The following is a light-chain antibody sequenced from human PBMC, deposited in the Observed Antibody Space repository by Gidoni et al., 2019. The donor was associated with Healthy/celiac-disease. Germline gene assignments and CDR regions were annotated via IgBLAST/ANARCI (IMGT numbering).Light chain of an antibody. Sequence: SYELTQPPSVSVSPGQTARITCSGDALPTQYAYWYQQKPVQAPVLVIYKDSERPSGIPERFSGSSSGTTVTLTISGVQEEDEADYYCQSADSSGSSWVFGGGTKLTVL. V-gene: IGLV3-25*03. J-gene: IGLJ3*02. CDR1: ALPTQY. CDR2: KDS. CDR3: QSADSSGSSWV.